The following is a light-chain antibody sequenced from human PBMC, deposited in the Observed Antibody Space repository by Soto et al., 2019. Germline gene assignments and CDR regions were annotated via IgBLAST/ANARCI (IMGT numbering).Light chain of an antibody. CDR1: QDISNR. Sequence: DIQLNRSPSSLYASVGGRVTVTCQASQDISNRLNWYHQKPGKAPKLLIYDASNLETGVPSRFSGSRSGTDFKFIISSLQPEDVATYYCQQYDNLPITFAQGTRLGI. CDR3: QQYDNLPIT. V-gene: IGKV1-33*01. J-gene: IGKJ5*01. CDR2: DAS.